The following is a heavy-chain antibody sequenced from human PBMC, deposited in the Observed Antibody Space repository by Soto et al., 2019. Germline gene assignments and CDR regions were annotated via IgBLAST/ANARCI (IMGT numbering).Heavy chain of an antibody. J-gene: IGHJ3*02. Sequence: QVQLVQSGAEVKKPGASVKVSCKASGYTFTSYYMHWVRQAPGQGLEWMGIINPSGGSTSYAQKFQGRVTLTRDTSTSTVYMELSSLRSEDTAVYYCARYDYGGPHAFDIWGQGTMVTVSS. CDR2: INPSGGST. V-gene: IGHV1-46*01. D-gene: IGHD4-17*01. CDR1: GYTFTSYY. CDR3: ARYDYGGPHAFDI.